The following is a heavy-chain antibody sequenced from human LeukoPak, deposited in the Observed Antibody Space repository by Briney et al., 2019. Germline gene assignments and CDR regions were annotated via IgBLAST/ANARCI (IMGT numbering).Heavy chain of an antibody. CDR2: IISDGSST. CDR3: ARARFGWNDALGIDY. Sequence: GGSLRLSCAASGFTFSRYWMHWVRQAPGKGLVWVSRIISDGSSTSYADSVKGRFTISRDNAKNTLFLQMNSLRAEDTAVYYCARARFGWNDALGIDYWGQGTLVTVSS. CDR1: GFTFSRYW. D-gene: IGHD1-1*01. V-gene: IGHV3-74*01. J-gene: IGHJ4*02.